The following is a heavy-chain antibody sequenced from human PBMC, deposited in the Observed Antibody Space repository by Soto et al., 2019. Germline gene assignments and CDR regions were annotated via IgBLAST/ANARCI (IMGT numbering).Heavy chain of an antibody. CDR1: GFTFSSYG. D-gene: IGHD2-21*02. V-gene: IGHV3-30*18. CDR3: AKERVVVTATPDFDY. J-gene: IGHJ4*02. Sequence: QVQLVESGGGVVQPGRSLRLSCAASGFTFSSYGMHWVRQAPGKGLEWVAVISYDGSNKYYADSVKGRFTISRDNSKNTLYLQMNSLRAEDTAVYSCAKERVVVTATPDFDYWGQGTLVTVSS. CDR2: ISYDGSNK.